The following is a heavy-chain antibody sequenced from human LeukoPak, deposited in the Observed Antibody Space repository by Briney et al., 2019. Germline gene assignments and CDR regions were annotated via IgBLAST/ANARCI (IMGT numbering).Heavy chain of an antibody. CDR1: GGSISSYY. Sequence: SETLSLTCTVSGGSISSYYWGWIRQPPGKGLEWIGSIYYSGSTYYNPSLKSRVTISVDTSKNQFSLKLSSVTAADTAVYYCATIYDSSGYYLDYWGQGTLATVSS. CDR3: ATIYDSSGYYLDY. V-gene: IGHV4-39*01. CDR2: IYYSGST. D-gene: IGHD3-22*01. J-gene: IGHJ4*02.